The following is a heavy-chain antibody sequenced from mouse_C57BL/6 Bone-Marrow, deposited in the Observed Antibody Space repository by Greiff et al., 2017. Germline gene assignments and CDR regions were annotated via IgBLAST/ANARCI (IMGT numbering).Heavy chain of an antibody. CDR3: TTPSNAWLAY. CDR1: GFNIKDDY. Sequence: VQLQQSGAELVRPGASVKLSCTASGFNIKDDYMHWVKQRPEQGLEWIGWIDPENGDTEYASKFQGQATITADTSSNTAYLQLSSLTSEDTAVYYCTTPSNAWLAYWGQGTLVTVSA. V-gene: IGHV14-4*01. J-gene: IGHJ3*01. CDR2: IDPENGDT.